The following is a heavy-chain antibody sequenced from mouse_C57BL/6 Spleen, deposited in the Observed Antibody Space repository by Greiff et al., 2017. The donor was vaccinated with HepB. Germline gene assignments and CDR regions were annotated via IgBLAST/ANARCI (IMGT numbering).Heavy chain of an antibody. D-gene: IGHD2-4*01. Sequence: EVHLVESGGGLVKPGGSLKLSCAASGFTFSDYGMHWVRQAPEKGLEWVAYISSGSSTIYYADTVKGRFTISRDNAKNTLFLQMTSLRSEDTAMYYCAKGRLVLYYAMDYWGQGTSVTVSA. J-gene: IGHJ4*01. CDR1: GFTFSDYG. CDR3: AKGRLVLYYAMDY. CDR2: ISSGSSTI. V-gene: IGHV5-17*01.